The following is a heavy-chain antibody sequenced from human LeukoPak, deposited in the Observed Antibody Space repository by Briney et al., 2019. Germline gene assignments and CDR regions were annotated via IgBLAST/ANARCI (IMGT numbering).Heavy chain of an antibody. CDR1: GGSISSYY. CDR2: IYYSGST. CDR3: ARAMYYYGSGSSNWLDP. Sequence: SETLSLTCTVPGGSISSYYWSWIRQPPGKGLEWIGYIYYSGSTNYNPSLTSRVTISVATSKNQFSLKLSSVTAADTAVYYCARAMYYYGSGSSNWLDPWGQGTLVTVSS. D-gene: IGHD3-10*01. J-gene: IGHJ5*02. V-gene: IGHV4-59*01.